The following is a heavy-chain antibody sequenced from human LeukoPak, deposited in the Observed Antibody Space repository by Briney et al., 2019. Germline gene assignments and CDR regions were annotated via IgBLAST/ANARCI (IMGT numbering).Heavy chain of an antibody. CDR1: GFTFSSYG. D-gene: IGHD1-26*01. CDR3: ARDSSIVGATEIEYFQH. V-gene: IGHV3-30*03. Sequence: PGGSLRLSCAASGFTFSSYGMHWVRQAPGKGLEWVAVISYDGTDKYYADSVKGRFTISRDNSKNTLYLQMDSLRAEDTAVYCCARDSSIVGATEIEYFQHWGQGTLVTVSS. J-gene: IGHJ1*01. CDR2: ISYDGTDK.